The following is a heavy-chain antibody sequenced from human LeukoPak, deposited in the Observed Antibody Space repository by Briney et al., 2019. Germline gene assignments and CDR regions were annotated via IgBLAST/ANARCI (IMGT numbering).Heavy chain of an antibody. D-gene: IGHD1-26*01. CDR2: ISYDGSNK. V-gene: IGHV3-30*03. CDR3: ARGPTTLLLGYYFDY. J-gene: IGHJ4*02. CDR1: GFTFSSYG. Sequence: GGSLRLSCAASGFTFSSYGMHWVRQAPGKGLEWVAVISYDGSNKYYADSVKGRFTISRDNSKNTLYLQMNSLRAEDTAVYYCARGPTTLLLGYYFDYWGQGTLVTVSS.